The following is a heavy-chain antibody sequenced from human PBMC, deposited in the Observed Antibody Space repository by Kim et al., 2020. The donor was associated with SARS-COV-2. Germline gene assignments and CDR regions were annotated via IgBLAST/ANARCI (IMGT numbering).Heavy chain of an antibody. J-gene: IGHJ4*02. CDR1: GGSTSSSSYY. D-gene: IGHD3-22*01. CDR3: ARGNTYYYDSNSYSTFDY. V-gene: IGHV4-39*01. CDR2: IYYFGGT. Sequence: SETLSLTCTVSGGSTSSSSYYWGWIRQPPGQGLEWIGTIYYFGGTYYNPSLKSRVTISVDTSENQFSLKLSSVTAADTALNYCARGNTYYYDSNSYSTFDYWGQGSLVTVSS.